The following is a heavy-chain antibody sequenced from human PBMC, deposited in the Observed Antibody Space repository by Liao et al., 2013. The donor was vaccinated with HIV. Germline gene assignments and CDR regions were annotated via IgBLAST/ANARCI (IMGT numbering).Heavy chain of an antibody. CDR3: ATVRPFLWFGEASPRYYYYYFMTS. D-gene: IGHD3-10*01. CDR1: GGSFSGYY. CDR2: IYTSGST. V-gene: IGHV4-59*10. J-gene: IGHJ6*03. Sequence: QVQLQQWGAGLLKPSETLSLTCAVYGGSFSGYYWSWIRQVAGKGLQWIGRIYTSGSTSYNPSLKSRVTMSVDTSKNQFSLKLTSVTAADTAVYYCATVRPFLWFGEASPRYYYYYFMTSGRKDHGHRLL.